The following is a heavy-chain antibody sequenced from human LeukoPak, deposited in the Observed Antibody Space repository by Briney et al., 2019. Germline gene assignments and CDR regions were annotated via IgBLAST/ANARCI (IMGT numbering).Heavy chain of an antibody. CDR3: ARRSPRGFTMIVVGPFDY. J-gene: IGHJ4*02. D-gene: IGHD3-22*01. CDR1: GFTFSSYG. V-gene: IGHV3-30*03. CDR2: ISYDGSNK. Sequence: GGSLRLSCAASGFTFSSYGMHWVRQAPGKGLEWVAVISYDGSNKYYADSVKGRFTISRDNSKNTLYLQMNSLRAEDTAVYYCARRSPRGFTMIVVGPFDYWGQGTLVTVSS.